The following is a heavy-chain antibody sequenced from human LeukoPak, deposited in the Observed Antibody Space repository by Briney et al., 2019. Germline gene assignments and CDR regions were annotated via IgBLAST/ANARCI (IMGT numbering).Heavy chain of an antibody. CDR3: ARVLIRGDEIDY. Sequence: GESLKISCEGSGYTFPNYWIGWVRQMPGKGLEWMGIIYPGDSDTRYSPSFQGQVTISADKSISTAYLQWSSLKASDTAMYYCARVLIRGDEIDYWGQGTLVTVSS. J-gene: IGHJ4*02. CDR2: IYPGDSDT. V-gene: IGHV5-51*01. CDR1: GYTFPNYW. D-gene: IGHD2-21*01.